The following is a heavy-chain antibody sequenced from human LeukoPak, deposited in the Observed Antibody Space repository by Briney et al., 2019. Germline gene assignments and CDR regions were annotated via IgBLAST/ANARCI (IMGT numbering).Heavy chain of an antibody. CDR2: IDHSGIT. Sequence: SETLSLTCAVYGGSFSGYYWSWIRQPPGKGLEWIGEIDHSGITNYNPSLKSRVTISVDTSKNQFSLRLSSVTAADTAVYYCAREASTYYDILTGYDRSYWYFDFWGRGTLVTVSS. D-gene: IGHD3-9*01. J-gene: IGHJ2*01. V-gene: IGHV4-34*01. CDR1: GGSFSGYY. CDR3: AREASTYYDILTGYDRSYWYFDF.